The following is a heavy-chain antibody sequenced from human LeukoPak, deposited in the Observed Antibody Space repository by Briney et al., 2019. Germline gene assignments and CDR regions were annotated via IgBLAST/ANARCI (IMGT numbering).Heavy chain of an antibody. CDR2: IYYSGST. D-gene: IGHD6-19*01. V-gene: IGHV4-59*01. J-gene: IGHJ4*02. CDR3: ARSSNFDY. CDR1: GGSISSYY. Sequence: SETLSLTCTVSGGSISSYYWSWLRQPPGKGLEWIGYIYYSGSTNYNPSLKSRVTISVDTSKNQFSLKLSSVTAADTAVYYCARSSNFDYWGQGTLVTVSS.